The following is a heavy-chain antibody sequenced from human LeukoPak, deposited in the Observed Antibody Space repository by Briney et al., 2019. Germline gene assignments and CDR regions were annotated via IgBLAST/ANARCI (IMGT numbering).Heavy chain of an antibody. CDR1: GLTFSNYA. CDR2: IVPNGGNT. D-gene: IGHD3-3*01. V-gene: IGHV3-64*02. CDR3: ARGGYYAATDI. J-gene: IGHJ4*02. Sequence: GGSLRLSCAASGLTFSNYAMHGVRQAPGKGLEYVSAIVPNGGNTYYGDSVRGRFTIYRDNSKDTVYLQMDSLRAEDAAVYYCARGGYYAATDIWGQGALVTVSS.